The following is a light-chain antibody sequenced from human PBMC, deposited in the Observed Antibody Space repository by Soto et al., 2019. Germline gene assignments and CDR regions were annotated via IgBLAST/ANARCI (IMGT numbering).Light chain of an antibody. V-gene: IGKV1-5*01. CDR1: RSISDW. CDR3: LQYSSHSWT. Sequence: DIQMTQSPSSLSPSVGDRFTITCLASRSISDWLAWYQQKPGKAPELLIFDASNLKSGVSSRFSGSGSGTEFTLTISRLQPDDVATYYCLQYSSHSWTFGQGTKVDIK. CDR2: DAS. J-gene: IGKJ1*01.